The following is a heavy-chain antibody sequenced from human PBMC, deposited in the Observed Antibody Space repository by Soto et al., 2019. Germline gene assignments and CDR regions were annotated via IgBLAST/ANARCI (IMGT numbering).Heavy chain of an antibody. J-gene: IGHJ6*02. V-gene: IGHV5-51*01. Sequence: GESLKISCKGSGYSFTSYWIGWVRQMPGKGMEWMGIIYHGDSDTRYSPSFQGQVTISADKSISTDYLQWSSLKASDTAMYYCMQLKPSRTSSRFYYYYGMDVLGQGTTIAV. CDR2: IYHGDSDT. D-gene: IGHD6-6*01. CDR1: GYSFTSYW. CDR3: MQLKPSRTSSRFYYYYGMDV.